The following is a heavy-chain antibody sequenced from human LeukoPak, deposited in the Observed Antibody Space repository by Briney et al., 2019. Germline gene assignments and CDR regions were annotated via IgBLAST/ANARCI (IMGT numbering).Heavy chain of an antibody. V-gene: IGHV3-30*02. D-gene: IGHD3-9*01. CDR1: GFTFSSYD. Sequence: GGSLRLSCAASGFTFSSYDMNWVRQAPGKGLEWVAFIRYDGSNKYYADSVKGRFTISRDNSKNTLFLQVNSLRAEDTAVYYCAKVRGREILTGYLSFGAFDIWGQGTMVTVSS. CDR2: IRYDGSNK. J-gene: IGHJ3*02. CDR3: AKVRGREILTGYLSFGAFDI.